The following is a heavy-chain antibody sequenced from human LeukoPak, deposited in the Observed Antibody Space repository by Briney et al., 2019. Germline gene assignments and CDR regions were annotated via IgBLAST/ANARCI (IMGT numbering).Heavy chain of an antibody. J-gene: IGHJ5*02. D-gene: IGHD2-2*01. CDR1: GFTFSSYA. Sequence: PGGSLRLSCAASGFTFSSYAMSWVRQAPGKGLEWVSAISGSGGSTYYADSVKGRFTISRDNSKNTLYLQMNSLRAEDTAVYYCAKDWCSSTSCLGWFDPWGQGTLVTVSS. CDR3: AKDWCSSTSCLGWFDP. CDR2: ISGSGGST. V-gene: IGHV3-23*01.